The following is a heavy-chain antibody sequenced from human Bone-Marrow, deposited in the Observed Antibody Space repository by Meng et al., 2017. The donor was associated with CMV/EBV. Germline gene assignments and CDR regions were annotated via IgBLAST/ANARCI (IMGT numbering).Heavy chain of an antibody. J-gene: IGHJ4*02. Sequence: GSLRLSCTVSGYSISSGYYWGWIRQPPGKGLEWIGSIYHSGNTYYNPSLKSRVTISVDTSKNQFSLKLSSVTAADTAVYYCARRALIAAAGTFDYWGQGTLVTVSS. CDR2: IYHSGNT. CDR1: GYSISSGYY. D-gene: IGHD6-13*01. V-gene: IGHV4-38-2*02. CDR3: ARRALIAAAGTFDY.